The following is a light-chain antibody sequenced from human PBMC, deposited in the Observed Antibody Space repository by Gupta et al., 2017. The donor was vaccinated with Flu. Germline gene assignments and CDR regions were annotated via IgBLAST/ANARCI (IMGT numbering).Light chain of an antibody. Sequence: DIQLTKSPSFLSASVGDRVTMTCRASQDIIGYLAWYQKRPGQAPKLLIHSASTLQDGVPLRFSGSGSGTEFTLTISGLQPEDFATYYCQHLNSYPFTFGPGTTVDV. CDR2: SAS. J-gene: IGKJ3*01. CDR3: QHLNSYPFT. CDR1: QDIIGY. V-gene: IGKV1-9*01.